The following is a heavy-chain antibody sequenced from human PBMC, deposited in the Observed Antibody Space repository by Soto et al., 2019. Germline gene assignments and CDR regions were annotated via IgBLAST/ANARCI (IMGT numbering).Heavy chain of an antibody. CDR3: ARDARNVNIVATVDGHQRYYYYYYMDV. V-gene: IGHV4-59*01. D-gene: IGHD5-12*01. CDR2: IYYSGST. CDR1: GGSISSYY. Sequence: SETLSLTCTVSGGSISSYYWSWIRQPPGRGLEWIGYIYYSGSTNYNPSLKSRVTISVDTSKNQFSLKLSSVTAADTAVYYCARDARNVNIVATVDGHQRYYYYYYMDVWGKGTTVTVSS. J-gene: IGHJ6*03.